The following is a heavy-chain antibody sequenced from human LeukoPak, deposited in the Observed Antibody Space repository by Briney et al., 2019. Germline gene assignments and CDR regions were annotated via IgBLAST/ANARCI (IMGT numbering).Heavy chain of an antibody. D-gene: IGHD5-12*01. CDR1: GFTFSSYW. V-gene: IGHV3-23*01. Sequence: HPGGSLRFSCAASGFTFSSYWMSWVRQAPGKGLEWVSAISGSGGSTYYADSVKGRFTISRDNSKNTLYLQMNSLRAEDTAVYYCAKQLNRMVATPFDYWGQGTLVTVSS. CDR3: AKQLNRMVATPFDY. CDR2: ISGSGGST. J-gene: IGHJ4*02.